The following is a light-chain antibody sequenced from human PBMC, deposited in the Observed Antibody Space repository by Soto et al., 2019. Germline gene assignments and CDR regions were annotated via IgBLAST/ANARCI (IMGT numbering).Light chain of an antibody. J-gene: IGLJ2*01. CDR3: TSYASGSSHVV. V-gene: IGLV2-14*01. CDR2: DVN. CDR1: SSDIGGYDY. Sequence: QSALTQPASVSGSPGQSITLSCTGTSSDIGGYDYVSWYQRHPGKAPKLIIYDVNNRPSGVSNRFSGSKSGNTASLTISGLQAEDEADYYCTSYASGSSHVVFGGGTKPPS.